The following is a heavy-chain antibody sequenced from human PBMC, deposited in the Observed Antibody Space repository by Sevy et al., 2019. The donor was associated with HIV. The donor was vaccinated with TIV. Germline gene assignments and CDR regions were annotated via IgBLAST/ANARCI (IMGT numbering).Heavy chain of an antibody. V-gene: IGHV4-59*08. CDR1: GGSITSLY. CDR3: ARHQWTGVTARDAFDV. D-gene: IGHD2-21*02. CDR2: IYYNGHI. J-gene: IGHJ3*01. Sequence: SETLSLTCTVSGGSITSLYWNWIRQPPGKGLEWIANIYYNGHINYNPSLKSRVTLSLDTSKNQFSLRLSSVTAADTALYFCARHQWTGVTARDAFDVWGQGTMVTVSS.